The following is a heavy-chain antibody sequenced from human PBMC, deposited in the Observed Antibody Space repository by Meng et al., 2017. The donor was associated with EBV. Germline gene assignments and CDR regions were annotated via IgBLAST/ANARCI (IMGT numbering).Heavy chain of an antibody. CDR2: VETKASKYAT. D-gene: IGHD3-16*01. CDR3: WGDLNYGSY. CDR1: GFIFRDFG. J-gene: IGHJ4*02. V-gene: IGHV3-73*01. Sequence: EVHLVEAGGGLAQPGGSLQLSCGASGFIFRDFGMHWVRQASGKGLEWVGRVETKASKYATAYAASVKGRFSVSRDDSKNMVFLEMNSLKTEDTARYYCWGDLNYGSYWGQGTLVTVSS.